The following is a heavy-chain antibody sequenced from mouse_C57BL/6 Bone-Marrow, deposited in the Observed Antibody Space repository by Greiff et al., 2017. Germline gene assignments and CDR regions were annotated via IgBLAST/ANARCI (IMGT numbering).Heavy chain of an antibody. CDR2: IHPSDSDT. D-gene: IGHD2-2*01. CDR3: AIENGYYLDY. CDR1: GYTFTSYW. Sequence: QVHVKQPGAELVKPGASVKVSCKASGYTFTSYWMHWVKQRPGQGLEWIGRIHPSDSDTNYNQKFKGKATLTVDKSSSTAYMQLSSLTSEDSAVYYCAIENGYYLDYWGQGTTLTVSS. V-gene: IGHV1-74*01. J-gene: IGHJ2*01.